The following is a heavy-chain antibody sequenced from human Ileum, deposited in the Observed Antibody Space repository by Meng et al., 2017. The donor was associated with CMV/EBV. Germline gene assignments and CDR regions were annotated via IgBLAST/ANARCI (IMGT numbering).Heavy chain of an antibody. V-gene: IGHV4-30-4*08. D-gene: IGHD6-13*01. J-gene: IGHJ5*02. CDR3: VRSSWYNWFDP. CDR1: GASVTRIHNY. Sequence: QVQFQGPGPGLVKPSQTLSLTGTVSGASVTRIHNYWGWIRQPPGKGLEWIGYISNTGNTFYNPSFESRVSISLDTSKNQFSLNLTSVTAADTGVFYCVRSSWYNWFDPWGQGALVTVSS. CDR2: ISNTGNT.